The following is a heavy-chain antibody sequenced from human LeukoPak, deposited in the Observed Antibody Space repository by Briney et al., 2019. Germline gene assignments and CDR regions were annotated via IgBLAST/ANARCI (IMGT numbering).Heavy chain of an antibody. CDR3: AKDGRQRRTYFYGSGSANAFDI. J-gene: IGHJ3*02. CDR1: GFTFSSYG. D-gene: IGHD3-10*01. Sequence: AGGSLRLSCAASGFTFSSYGMHWVRQAPGKGLEWVAFIRYDGSNKYYADSVKGRFTISIDNSKNTLYLQMNSLRAEDTAVHYCAKDGRQRRTYFYGSGSANAFDIWGQGTMVTVSS. V-gene: IGHV3-30*02. CDR2: IRYDGSNK.